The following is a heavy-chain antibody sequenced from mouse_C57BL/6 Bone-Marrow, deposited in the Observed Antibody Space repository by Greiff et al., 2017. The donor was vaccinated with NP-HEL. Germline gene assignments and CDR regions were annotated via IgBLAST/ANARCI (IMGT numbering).Heavy chain of an antibody. D-gene: IGHD1-1*01. CDR3: ARDPSYCCGSFDD. V-gene: IGHV3-6*01. CDR2: ISYDGSN. Sequence: DVQLQESGPGLVKPSQSLSLTCSVTGYSITSGYYWNWIRQLPGNKLEWMGHISYDGSNNYNASLKNRISITRDTSKNQFFLKVNSVTTEDTATYYGARDPSYCCGSFDDWGQGTTLTVSS. CDR1: GYSITSGYY. J-gene: IGHJ2*01.